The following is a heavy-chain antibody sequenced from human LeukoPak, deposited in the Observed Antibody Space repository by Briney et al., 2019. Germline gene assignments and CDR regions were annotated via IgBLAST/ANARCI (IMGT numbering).Heavy chain of an antibody. V-gene: IGHV3-48*04. CDR1: GFTFSSYS. Sequence: GGSLRLSCAASGFTFSSYSMNWVRQAPGKGLEWVSYISSSSSTIYYADSVKGRFTISRDNAKNSLYLQMNSLRAEDTAVYYCARDDFVVPAGFDYWGQGTLVTGSS. D-gene: IGHD2-2*01. CDR3: ARDDFVVPAGFDY. J-gene: IGHJ4*02. CDR2: ISSSSSTI.